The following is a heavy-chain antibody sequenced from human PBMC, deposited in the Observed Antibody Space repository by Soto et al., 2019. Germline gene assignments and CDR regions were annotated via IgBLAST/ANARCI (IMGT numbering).Heavy chain of an antibody. CDR3: ASTPWGIVVVPAATDYYYYGMDV. CDR1: GFTFSSYW. D-gene: IGHD2-2*01. J-gene: IGHJ6*02. CDR2: IKQDGSEK. V-gene: IGHV3-7*03. Sequence: LRLSCAASGFTFSSYWMSWVRQAPGKGLEWVANIKQDGSEKYYVDSVKGRFTISRDNAKNSLYLQMNSLRAEDTAVYYCASTPWGIVVVPAATDYYYYGMDVWGQGTTVTVSS.